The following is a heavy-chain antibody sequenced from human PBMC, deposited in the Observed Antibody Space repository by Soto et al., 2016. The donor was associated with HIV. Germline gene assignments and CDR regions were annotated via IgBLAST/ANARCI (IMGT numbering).Heavy chain of an antibody. D-gene: IGHD6-19*01. V-gene: IGHV4-4*07. Sequence: QVQLQESGPGLVKPSETLSLTCTVSGDSISTYYWSWIRQPAGKGLEWIGRIYTGGSTNYNPSLRSRVTISVDKPTNQFSLKMSSVTAADTAVYYCARANDGWYNFDYWGQGTLVTVSS. CDR3: ARANDGWYNFDY. CDR2: IYTGGST. CDR1: GDSISTYY. J-gene: IGHJ4*02.